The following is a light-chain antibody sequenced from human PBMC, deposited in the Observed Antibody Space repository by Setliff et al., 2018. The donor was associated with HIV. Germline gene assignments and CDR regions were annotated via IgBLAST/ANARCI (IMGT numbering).Light chain of an antibody. CDR2: DVS. CDR1: SSDVGGYNY. Sequence: QAALAQPTSASGYPGQSVAISCTGTSSDVGGYNYVSWYQQHPGKAPKHMIYDVSKRPSGVPDRFSGSKSGNTASLTISGLQAEDEADYYCCSYAGSSYVFWTGTKVTVL. V-gene: IGLV2-11*01. J-gene: IGLJ1*01. CDR3: CSYAGSSYV.